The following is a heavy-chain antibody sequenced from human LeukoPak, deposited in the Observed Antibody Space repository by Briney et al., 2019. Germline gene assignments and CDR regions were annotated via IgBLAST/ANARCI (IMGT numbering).Heavy chain of an antibody. CDR1: GFGFSTHD. CDR3: VKGFHFDW. V-gene: IGHV3-23*01. CDR2: ISGFDSGT. Sequence: GGSLRLSCVASGFGFSTHDMSWGRQTPGKGLEWVSSISGFDSGTYYTDSVRGRFTISRDTSKNTLYMQINNLRAEDTAVYYCVKGFHFDWWGQGTLVTVSS. J-gene: IGHJ4*02.